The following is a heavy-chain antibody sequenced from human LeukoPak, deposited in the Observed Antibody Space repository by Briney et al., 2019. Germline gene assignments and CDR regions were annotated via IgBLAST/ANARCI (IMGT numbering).Heavy chain of an antibody. CDR3: AREQYSREFWNPYYFDY. Sequence: PSETLSLTCTVSGGSISSSSYYWGWIRQPPGKGLEWIGSIYYSGSTYYNPSLKSRVTISVDTSKNQFSLKLSSVTAADTAVYYCAREQYSREFWNPYYFDYWGQGTLVTVSS. D-gene: IGHD1-1*01. CDR2: IYYSGST. V-gene: IGHV4-39*02. CDR1: GGSISSSSYY. J-gene: IGHJ4*02.